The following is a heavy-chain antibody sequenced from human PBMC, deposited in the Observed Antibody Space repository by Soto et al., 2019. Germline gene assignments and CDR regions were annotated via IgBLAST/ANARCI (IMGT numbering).Heavy chain of an antibody. CDR1: GGSISNNY. J-gene: IGHJ4*02. CDR2: IYYSGST. V-gene: IGHV4-59*05. D-gene: IGHD6-13*01. Sequence: SETLSLTCPVSGGSISNNYWSWIRQPPGKGLEWIGSIYYSGSTYYNPSLKSRVTISVDTSKNQFSLKLSSVTAADTAVYYCARPAAAGLYFDYWGQGTLVTVSS. CDR3: ARPAAAGLYFDY.